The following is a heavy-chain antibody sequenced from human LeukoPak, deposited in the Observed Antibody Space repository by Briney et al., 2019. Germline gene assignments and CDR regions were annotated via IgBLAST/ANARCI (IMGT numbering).Heavy chain of an antibody. D-gene: IGHD3-22*01. J-gene: IGHJ5*02. CDR3: AREETYDSSGYYFPT. CDR2: INHSGST. V-gene: IGHV4-34*01. CDR1: GGSFSGYY. Sequence: SETLSLTCAVYGGSFSGYYWSWIRQPPGKGLEWIGEINHSGSTNYNPSLKSRVTISVDTSKNQFSLKLSSVTAADTAVYHCAREETYDSSGYYFPTWGQGTLVTVSS.